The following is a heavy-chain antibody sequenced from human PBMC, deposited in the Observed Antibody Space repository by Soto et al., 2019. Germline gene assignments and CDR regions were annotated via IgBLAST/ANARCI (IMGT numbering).Heavy chain of an antibody. CDR1: GYTFTSYG. D-gene: IGHD2-15*01. Sequence: ASVKVSCKASGYTFTSYGISWVRQAPGQGLEWMGWISAYNGNTNYAQKLQGRVTMTTDTSTSTAYMELRSLRSDDTAVYYCARESVVVVAANEDYYYYMDVWGKGTTVTVSS. CDR2: ISAYNGNT. V-gene: IGHV1-18*01. CDR3: ARESVVVVAANEDYYYYMDV. J-gene: IGHJ6*03.